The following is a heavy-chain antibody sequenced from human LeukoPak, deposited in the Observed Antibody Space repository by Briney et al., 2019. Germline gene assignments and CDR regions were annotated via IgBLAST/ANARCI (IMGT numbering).Heavy chain of an antibody. CDR3: ARDGVADLYYYYYYMDV. V-gene: IGHV4-61*02. D-gene: IGHD2-15*01. J-gene: IGHJ6*03. CDR1: GGSISSGSYY. CDR2: IYTSGST. Sequence: SETLSLTCTVSGGSISSGSYYWSWIRQPAGKGLEWIGRIYTSGSTNYNPSLKSRVTISVDTSKNQFSLKLSSVTAADTAVYYCARDGVADLYYYYYYMDVWGKGTTVTVSS.